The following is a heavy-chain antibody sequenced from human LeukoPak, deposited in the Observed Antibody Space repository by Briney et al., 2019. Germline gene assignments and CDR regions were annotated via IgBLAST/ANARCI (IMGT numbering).Heavy chain of an antibody. J-gene: IGHJ5*02. CDR2: IIPIFGTA. CDR1: GGTFSSYA. D-gene: IGHD2-15*01. Sequence: ASVKVSCKASGGTFSSYAISWVRQAPGQGLEWMGGIIPIFGTANYAQKFQGRVTITADESTSTAYMELSSLRSEDTAVYYCVRGRERVAATNNWFDPWGQGTLVTVSS. CDR3: VRGRERVAATNNWFDP. V-gene: IGHV1-69*13.